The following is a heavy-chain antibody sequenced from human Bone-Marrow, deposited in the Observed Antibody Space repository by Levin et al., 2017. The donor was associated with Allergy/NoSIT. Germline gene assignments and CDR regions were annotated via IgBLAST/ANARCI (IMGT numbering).Heavy chain of an antibody. CDR2: IVLFLGIT. D-gene: IGHD4-17*01. V-gene: IGHV1-69*04. CDR1: GDTFNMYA. J-gene: IGHJ4*02. Sequence: GASVKVSCKPSGDTFNMYAVSWVRQAPGQGLEWMGRIVLFLGITNYAQKFQATLTLTADKSANIAYMELSSLRSEDTAIYFCASDGPHDQGDNGVDSWGQGTLVTVSS. CDR3: ASDGPHDQGDNGVDS.